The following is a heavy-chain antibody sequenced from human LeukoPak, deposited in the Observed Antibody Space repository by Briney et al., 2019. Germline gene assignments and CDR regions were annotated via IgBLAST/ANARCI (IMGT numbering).Heavy chain of an antibody. V-gene: IGHV3-7*03. CDR3: AKAPLSGCSGARCYYLDT. D-gene: IGHD2-15*01. Sequence: GGSLRLSCAASGFIFSSYWMNWARQAPGKGLEWVATINPNGNVNYYVDTVKGRFTISRDNAKNTLYLQMNSLRVEDTAVYYCAKAPLSGCSGARCYYLDTWGQGALITVSS. CDR1: GFIFSSYW. J-gene: IGHJ5*02. CDR2: INPNGNVN.